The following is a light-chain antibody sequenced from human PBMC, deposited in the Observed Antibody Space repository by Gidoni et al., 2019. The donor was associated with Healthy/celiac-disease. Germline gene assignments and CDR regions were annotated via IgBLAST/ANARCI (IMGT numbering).Light chain of an antibody. CDR2: DVS. J-gene: IGLJ3*02. CDR1: SSDFVSYNP. Sequence: QSDLTQPASVSGYPGQSITISCTGTSSDFVSYNPVSWYQQHTGKAPKLRIYDVSKRTAGVANRFSVSNAVNTASLTISGRRAEYEADYYCFSYAGSSTFVFGGGTTLTVL. V-gene: IGLV2-23*02. CDR3: FSYAGSSTFV.